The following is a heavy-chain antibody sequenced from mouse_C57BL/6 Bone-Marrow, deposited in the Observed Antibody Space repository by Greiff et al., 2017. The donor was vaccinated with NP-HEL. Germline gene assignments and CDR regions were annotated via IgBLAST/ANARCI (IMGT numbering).Heavy chain of an antibody. J-gene: IGHJ3*01. CDR1: GFNIKNTY. V-gene: IGHV14-3*01. CDR2: IDPANGNT. D-gene: IGHD1-1*01. CDR3: AHYYGSSYTWFAY. Sequence: VQLQQSVAELVRPGASVKLSCTASGFNIKNTYMHWVKQRPEQGLEWIGRIDPANGNTKYAPKFQGKATITADTSSNTAYLQLSSLTSEDTAIYYCAHYYGSSYTWFAYWGQGTLVTVSA.